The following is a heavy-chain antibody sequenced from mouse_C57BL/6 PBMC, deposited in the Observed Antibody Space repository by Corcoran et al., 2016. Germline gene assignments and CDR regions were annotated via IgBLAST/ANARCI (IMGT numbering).Heavy chain of an antibody. V-gene: IGHV1-76*01. Sequence: QVQLKQSGAELVRPGASVKQSCKASGYTFTDYYIHWVKQRPGQGLEWIARIYPGSGNTYYNEKFKGKATLTAEKSSSTAYMPLSSLTSEDSAVYFCARDYGSSPYYFDYWGQGTTLTVSS. CDR2: IYPGSGNT. J-gene: IGHJ2*01. CDR1: GYTFTDYY. CDR3: ARDYGSSPYYFDY. D-gene: IGHD1-1*01.